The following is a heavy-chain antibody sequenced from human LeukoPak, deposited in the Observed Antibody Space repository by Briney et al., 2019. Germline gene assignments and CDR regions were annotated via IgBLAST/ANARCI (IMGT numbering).Heavy chain of an antibody. CDR2: ICGSGGTP. CDR1: GFTFSTYA. V-gene: IGHV3-23*01. D-gene: IGHD6-13*01. Sequence: GGSLRLSCAASGFTFSTYALSWVRQAPGKGLAWVSVICGSGGTPYFADSVKGRFTISRDNSTKTLFLQMNSLGAADTAVYYCAKGSSSSCYGNFDYWGQGTLVTVSS. CDR3: AKGSSSSCYGNFDY. J-gene: IGHJ4*02.